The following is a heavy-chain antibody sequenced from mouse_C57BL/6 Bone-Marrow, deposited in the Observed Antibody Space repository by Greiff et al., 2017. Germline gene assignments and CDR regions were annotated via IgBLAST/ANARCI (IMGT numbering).Heavy chain of an antibody. Sequence: QVQLQQPGAELVKPGASVKMSCKASGYTFTSYWITWVKQRPGQGLEWVGDIDPGSGSTNSNEKFKSKATLTVDTASSTAYMQLSSLTSEDSAVYFCSRPYYSNYWYVDVWGKGTTVTVSS. CDR1: GYTFTSYW. J-gene: IGHJ1*03. CDR2: IDPGSGST. D-gene: IGHD2-5*01. V-gene: IGHV1-55*01. CDR3: SRPYYSNYWYVDV.